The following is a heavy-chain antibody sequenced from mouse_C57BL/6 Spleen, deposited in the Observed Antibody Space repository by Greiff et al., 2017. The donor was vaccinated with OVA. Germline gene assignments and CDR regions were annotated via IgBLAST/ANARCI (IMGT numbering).Heavy chain of an antibody. CDR2: ISYDGSN. J-gene: IGHJ2*01. D-gene: IGHD2-5*01. CDR3: AREGFYSNYFDY. V-gene: IGHV3-6*01. Sequence: EVQLVESGPGLVKPSQSLSLTCSVTGYSITSGYYWNWIRQFPGNKLEWMGYISYDGSNNYNPSLKNRISITRDTSKNQFFLKLNSVTTEDTATYYCAREGFYSNYFDYWGKGTTLTVSS. CDR1: GYSITSGYY.